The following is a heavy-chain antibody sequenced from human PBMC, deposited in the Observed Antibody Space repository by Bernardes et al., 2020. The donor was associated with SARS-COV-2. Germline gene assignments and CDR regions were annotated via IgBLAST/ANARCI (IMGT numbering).Heavy chain of an antibody. J-gene: IGHJ3*02. D-gene: IGHD1-26*01. Sequence: GGSLRLSCAASGFTFSSYWMHWVRQAPGKGLVWVSRINVDGRNTRYADSVKGRFTISRDNAKNTLYLQMNSLRAEDAAVYYCARGEWELYAFDIWGQGTMGTVSS. CDR1: GFTFSSYW. CDR2: INVDGRNT. CDR3: ARGEWELYAFDI. V-gene: IGHV3-74*01.